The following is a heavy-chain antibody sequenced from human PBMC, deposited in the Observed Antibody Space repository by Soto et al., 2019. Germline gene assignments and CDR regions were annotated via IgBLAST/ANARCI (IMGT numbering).Heavy chain of an antibody. CDR2: IKTDGSDK. J-gene: IGHJ4*02. Sequence: PGGSLRLSCEASGFTFSNYWMSWVRQAPGKGLEWVANIKTDGSDKYYVDSVRGRFTISRDNAKNSLFLQMNSLRAEDTAVYYCARDARDSEYAIFDYWGLGTLVTVSS. V-gene: IGHV3-7*05. CDR1: GFTFSNYW. D-gene: IGHD1-26*01. CDR3: ARDARDSEYAIFDY.